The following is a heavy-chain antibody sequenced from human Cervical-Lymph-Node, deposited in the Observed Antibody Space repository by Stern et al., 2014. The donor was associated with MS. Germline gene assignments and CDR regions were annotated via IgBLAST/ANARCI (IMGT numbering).Heavy chain of an antibody. CDR3: ASAYSSSHYYFDY. CDR1: GFRFSRYD. J-gene: IGHJ4*02. Sequence: VQLVESGGGVVQPGRSLRLSCAASGFRFSRYDMHWVRQAPGQGLEWVALIWYDGSNPYYADSVTGRFTISRDNFKNTLYLQMNSLRAEDTAVYYCASAYSSSHYYFDYWGQGTLVTVSS. D-gene: IGHD6-13*01. V-gene: IGHV3-33*01. CDR2: IWYDGSNP.